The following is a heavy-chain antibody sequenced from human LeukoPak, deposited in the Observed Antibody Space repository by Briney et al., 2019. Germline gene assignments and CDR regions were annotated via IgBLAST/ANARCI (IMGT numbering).Heavy chain of an antibody. V-gene: IGHV3-48*01. CDR1: GFTLSGYG. D-gene: IGHD4-17*01. Sequence: PGGSLRLSCAASGFTLSGYGMNWVRQAPGKELEWVSYISSSTRIIYYADSVKGRLTISRDNAKNSLYLQMNSLRAEDTALYYCARSDYELDYWGQGTLVTVSS. CDR2: ISSSTRII. CDR3: ARSDYELDY. J-gene: IGHJ4*02.